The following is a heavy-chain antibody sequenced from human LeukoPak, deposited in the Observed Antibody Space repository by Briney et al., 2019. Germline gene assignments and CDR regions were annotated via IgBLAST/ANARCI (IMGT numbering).Heavy chain of an antibody. J-gene: IGHJ5*02. Sequence: SETLSLTCAVYGGSFSGYYWSWIRQPPGKGLEGIGEINHSGSTNYNPSLKSRVTISVDTSKNQFSLKLSSVTAADTAVYYCAREPGTSYCSGGGCYRGWFDHWGQGTMVTVSS. CDR3: AREPGTSYCSGGGCYRGWFDH. D-gene: IGHD2-15*01. CDR2: INHSGST. V-gene: IGHV4-34*01. CDR1: GGSFSGYY.